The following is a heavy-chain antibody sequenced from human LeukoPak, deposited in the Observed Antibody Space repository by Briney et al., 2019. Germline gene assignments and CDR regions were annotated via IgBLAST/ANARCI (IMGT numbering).Heavy chain of an antibody. Sequence: GGSLRLSCAASGFTFSSYSMNWVRQAPGKGLEWVSSISSSSSYIYYADSVKGRFTISRDNAKNSLYLQMNSLRAEDTAVYYCARGLRRNWNSPGYWGQRTLVTVSS. CDR2: ISSSSSYI. CDR3: ARGLRRNWNSPGY. D-gene: IGHD1-7*01. CDR1: GFTFSSYS. J-gene: IGHJ4*02. V-gene: IGHV3-21*01.